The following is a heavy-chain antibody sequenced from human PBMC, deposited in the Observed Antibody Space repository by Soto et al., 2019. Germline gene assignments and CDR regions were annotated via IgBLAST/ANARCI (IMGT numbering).Heavy chain of an antibody. CDR3: ARDGRYCSSTSCSKHGMDV. CDR2: IYYSGST. V-gene: IGHV4-59*01. CDR1: GVSISSYY. D-gene: IGHD2-2*01. Sequence: SETLSLTCTVSGVSISSYYWSWIRQPPGKGLEWIGYIYYSGSTNYNPSLKSRVTISVDTSKNQFSLKLSSVTAADTAVYYCARDGRYCSSTSCSKHGMDVWGQGTTVTVSS. J-gene: IGHJ6*02.